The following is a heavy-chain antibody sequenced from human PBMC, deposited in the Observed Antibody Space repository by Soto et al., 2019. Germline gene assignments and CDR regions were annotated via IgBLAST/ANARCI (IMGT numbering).Heavy chain of an antibody. D-gene: IGHD6-19*01. J-gene: IGHJ4*02. Sequence: QVQLVESGGGVVQPGRSLRLSCAASGFTFSSYAMHWVRQAPGKGLEWVAVISYDGSNKYYADSVKGRFTISRDNSKNTLYLQMNSLRAEDTAVYYCARALQYSSGWYNGQFDYWGQGTLVTVSS. CDR2: ISYDGSNK. CDR1: GFTFSSYA. V-gene: IGHV3-30-3*01. CDR3: ARALQYSSGWYNGQFDY.